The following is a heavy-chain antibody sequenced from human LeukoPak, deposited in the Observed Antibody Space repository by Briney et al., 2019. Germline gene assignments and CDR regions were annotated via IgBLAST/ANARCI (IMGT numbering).Heavy chain of an antibody. CDR2: INWNGGST. CDR1: GFTFYDYG. D-gene: IGHD4-23*01. J-gene: IGHJ4*02. CDR3: ARGSPRWYFDY. V-gene: IGHV3-20*04. Sequence: PGGSLRLSCAASGFTFYDYGMSWVRHAPGKGLEWVSGINWNGGSTGYADSVKGRFTISRDNAKNSLYLQMNSLRAEDTALYYCARGSPRWYFDYWGQGTLVTVSS.